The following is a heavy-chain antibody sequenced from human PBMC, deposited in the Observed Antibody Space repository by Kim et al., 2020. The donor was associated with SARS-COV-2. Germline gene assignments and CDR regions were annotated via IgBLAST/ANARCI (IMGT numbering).Heavy chain of an antibody. V-gene: IGHV3-33*06. CDR2: IWYDGSNK. J-gene: IGHJ4*02. CDR1: GFTFSSYG. CDR3: AKAMGWLLANPTFYY. D-gene: IGHD5-12*01. Sequence: GGSLRLSCAASGFTFSSYGMHWVRQAPGKGLEWVAVIWYDGSNKYYADSVKGRFTISRDNSKNTLYLQMNSLRAEDTAVYYCAKAMGWLLANPTFYYWGEGTLVTVSS.